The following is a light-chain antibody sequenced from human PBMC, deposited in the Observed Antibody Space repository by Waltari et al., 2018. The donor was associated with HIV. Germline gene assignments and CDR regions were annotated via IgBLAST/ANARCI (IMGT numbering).Light chain of an antibody. CDR2: EVS. Sequence: QSALTQPASVSGSPGQSITLSCTGTTSDVGAYKYVSWYLQHPGKAHKLMIYEVSHRPSGVSNRFSGSKSGNTASLTISGLQAEDEADYFCSSYTSSSTLVFGSGTKVTVL. CDR1: TSDVGAYKY. CDR3: SSYTSSSTLV. J-gene: IGLJ1*01. V-gene: IGLV2-14*01.